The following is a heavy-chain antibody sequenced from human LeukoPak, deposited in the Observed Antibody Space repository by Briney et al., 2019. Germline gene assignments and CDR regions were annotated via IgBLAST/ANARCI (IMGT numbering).Heavy chain of an antibody. Sequence: PSETLSLTCTVSGGSIRNYYWSWIRQSPGKVLEWIGIIYTSGSTTYNPSLKSRVTISVDSSKKQFSLKLSSVTAADAAVYYCARDSGYCKNGMCYKGLFHYYGLDVWGQGTTVTVSS. CDR2: IYTSGST. V-gene: IGHV4-4*08. D-gene: IGHD2-8*01. CDR3: ARDSGYCKNGMCYKGLFHYYGLDV. CDR1: GGSIRNYY. J-gene: IGHJ6*02.